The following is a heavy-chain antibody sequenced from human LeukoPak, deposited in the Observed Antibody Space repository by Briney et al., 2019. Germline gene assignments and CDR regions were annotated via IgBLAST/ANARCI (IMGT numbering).Heavy chain of an antibody. D-gene: IGHD6-13*01. J-gene: IGHJ4*02. V-gene: IGHV1-18*01. Sequence: ASVEVSFKASGYTFTSYGISWVRQAPGQGLEWMGWISAYNGNTNYAQKLQGRVTMTTDTSTSTAYMELRSLRSDDTAVYYCARMRPALLAAAGTGFDYWGQGTLVTVSS. CDR2: ISAYNGNT. CDR3: ARMRPALLAAAGTGFDY. CDR1: GYTFTSYG.